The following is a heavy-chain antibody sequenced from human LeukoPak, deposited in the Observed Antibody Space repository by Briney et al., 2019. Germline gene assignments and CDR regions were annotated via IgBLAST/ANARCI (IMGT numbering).Heavy chain of an antibody. CDR1: GYTFTSYA. J-gene: IGHJ4*02. D-gene: IGHD3-22*01. Sequence: ASVKVSCKASGYTFTSYAVHWVRQAPGQRLEWMGWINAGNGNTKYSQEFQGRVTITRDTSASTAYMELSSLRSEDMAVYYCARAYDSSGYYFRFVYWGQGTLVTVSS. V-gene: IGHV1-3*03. CDR2: INAGNGNT. CDR3: ARAYDSSGYYFRFVY.